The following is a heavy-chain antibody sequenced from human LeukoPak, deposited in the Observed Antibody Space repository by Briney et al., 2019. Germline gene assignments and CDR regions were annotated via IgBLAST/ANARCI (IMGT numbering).Heavy chain of an antibody. Sequence: SETLSLTCTVSGGSISSYYWSWIRQPPGKGLEWIGYIYYSGSTKYNPSLKSRVTISVDTSKNQFSLKVSSVTAADTAAYYCARLWSPMVEIDYWGQGTLVTVSS. CDR2: IYYSGST. V-gene: IGHV4-59*08. D-gene: IGHD2-15*01. CDR1: GGSISSYY. CDR3: ARLWSPMVEIDY. J-gene: IGHJ4*02.